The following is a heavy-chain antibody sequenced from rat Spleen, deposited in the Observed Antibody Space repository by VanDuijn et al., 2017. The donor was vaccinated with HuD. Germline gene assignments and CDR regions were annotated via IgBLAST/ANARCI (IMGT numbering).Heavy chain of an antibody. CDR1: GFTFDNYW. V-gene: IGHV5-31*01. J-gene: IGHJ4*01. Sequence: EVQLVESGGGLVQPGRSLKLSCVASGFTFDNYWMTWIRQAPGKGLEWVASITTTGGSTYYPDSVKGRFIISRDNAKSTLYLQMNRLRSEDTATYYCARQGPTTEGPYVMDAWGQGASVTVSS. CDR3: ARQGPTTEGPYVMDA. D-gene: IGHD1-11*01. CDR2: ITTTGGST.